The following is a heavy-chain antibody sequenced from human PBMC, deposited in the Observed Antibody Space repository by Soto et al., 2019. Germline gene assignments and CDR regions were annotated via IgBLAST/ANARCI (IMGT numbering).Heavy chain of an antibody. CDR3: ARHFVAVVIKGWGY. D-gene: IGHD3-22*01. J-gene: IGHJ4*02. V-gene: IGHV4-59*08. CDR2: IYFDGNA. Sequence: SETLSLTCTVSGGSFSPNYWAWIRQPPGKGLEWVGYIYFDGNANYNPSLKSRVTMSVDTSKNQFSLKLTSVTAADTAVYYCARHFVAVVIKGWGYWGQGTLVTVSS. CDR1: GGSFSPNY.